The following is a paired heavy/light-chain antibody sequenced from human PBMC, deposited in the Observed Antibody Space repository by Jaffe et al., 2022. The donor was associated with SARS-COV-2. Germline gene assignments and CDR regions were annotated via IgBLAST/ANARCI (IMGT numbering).Light chain of an antibody. CDR1: SSDIGGYTY. V-gene: IGLV2-8*01. CDR3: SSYAGNNNYV. J-gene: IGLJ1*01. CDR2: EVN. Sequence: QSALTQPPSASGSPGQSVTISCTGTSSDIGGYTYVSWYQQHPGKVPKLMISEVNRRPSGVPDRFSGSKSGNTASLTVSGLQAEDEADYYCSSYAGNNNYVFGTGTKVTVL.
Heavy chain of an antibody. J-gene: IGHJ6*02. CDR1: GFSFSSYW. V-gene: IGHV3-74*01. CDR3: TRDLFSGMDV. Sequence: EVQLVESGGGLVQPGGSLRLSCAASGFSFSSYWMHWVRQAPGKGLAWVSFINSDGSTTSHADSVKGRFTISRDNVKNTLYLQMSSLRVEDTAVYYCTRDLFSGMDVWGQGTTVTVFS. CDR2: INSDGSTT.